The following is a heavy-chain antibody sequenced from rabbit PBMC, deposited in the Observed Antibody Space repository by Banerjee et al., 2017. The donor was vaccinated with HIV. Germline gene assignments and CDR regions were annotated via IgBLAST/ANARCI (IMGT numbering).Heavy chain of an antibody. D-gene: IGHD2-1*01. CDR3: VRPENYDDYGDHTTPYYFDL. CDR2: INTATGKA. V-gene: IGHV1S40*01. J-gene: IGHJ4*01. CDR1: GFSFSSSYY. Sequence: QSLEESGGDLVKPGASLTLTCTASGFSFSSSYYMCWVRQAPGKGLEWIACINTATGKAVYASWAKGRFTISKSSSTTVTLQMTILTAADTATYFCVRPENYDDYGDHTTPYYFDLWGPGTLVTVS.